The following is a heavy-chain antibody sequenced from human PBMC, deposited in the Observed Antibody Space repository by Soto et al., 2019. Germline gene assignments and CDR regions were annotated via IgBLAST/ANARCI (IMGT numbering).Heavy chain of an antibody. D-gene: IGHD1-20*01. CDR3: ARYPGTYNWNPFDY. CDR1: GYTLSSYG. J-gene: IGHJ4*02. Sequence: QVELVQSGAEVKKPGASVKVSCKASGYTLSSYGFVWVRQAPGQGLEWMGWITAYSGDTNYAQKFQGRVTMTTDTSTGTAYLELRSLRSDDTAVYYCARYPGTYNWNPFDYWGQGTLVTVSS. V-gene: IGHV1-18*01. CDR2: ITAYSGDT.